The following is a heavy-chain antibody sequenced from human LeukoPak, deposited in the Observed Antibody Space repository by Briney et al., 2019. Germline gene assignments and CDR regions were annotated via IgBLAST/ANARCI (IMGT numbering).Heavy chain of an antibody. D-gene: IGHD3-9*01. CDR3: ARAKTVLRYFDWLYPDY. J-gene: IGHJ4*02. V-gene: IGHV1-69*13. Sequence: ASVKVSCKASGDTFSSYAISWVRQAPGQGLEWMGGIIPIFGTANYAQKFQGRVTITADESTSTAYMELSSLRSEDTAVYYCARAKTVLRYFDWLYPDYWGQGTLVTVSS. CDR1: GDTFSSYA. CDR2: IIPIFGTA.